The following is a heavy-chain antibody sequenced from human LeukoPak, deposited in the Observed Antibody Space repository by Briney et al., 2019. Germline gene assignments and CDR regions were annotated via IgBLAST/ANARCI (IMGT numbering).Heavy chain of an antibody. D-gene: IGHD3-22*01. J-gene: IGHJ4*02. CDR2: INHSGST. V-gene: IGHV4-34*01. CDR3: ARRGLVVVPTKSGYYFDY. CDR1: GGSFSGYY. Sequence: PSETLSLTCAVYGGSFSGYYWSWIRQPPGKGLEWIGEINHSGSTNYNPPLKSRVTISVDTSKNQFSLKLSSVTAADTAVYYCARRGLVVVPTKSGYYFDYWGQGTLVTVSS.